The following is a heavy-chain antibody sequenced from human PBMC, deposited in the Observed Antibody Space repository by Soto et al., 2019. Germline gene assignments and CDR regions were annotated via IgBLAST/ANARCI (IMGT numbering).Heavy chain of an antibody. Sequence: SETLSLTCTVSGDSMTGGGYYWTWIRQLPGKGLEWVGSMYFSGDTYYNPSLRSRVTISAETSRNQFSLILTSVTAADTAVYFCARGDPRHRDVPTQFHYWGRGILVTVSS. J-gene: IGHJ4*02. CDR3: ARGDPRHRDVPTQFHY. CDR1: GDSMTGGGYY. CDR2: MYFSGDT. V-gene: IGHV4-31*03.